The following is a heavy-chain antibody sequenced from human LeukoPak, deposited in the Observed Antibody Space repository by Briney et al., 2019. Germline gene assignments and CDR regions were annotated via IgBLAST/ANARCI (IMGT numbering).Heavy chain of an antibody. V-gene: IGHV3-23*01. J-gene: IGHJ4*02. Sequence: GGSLRLSCAASGFTFSSYAMSWVRQAPGKWLEWVSAISGSGGSTYYADSVKGRFTISRDNSKNTLYLQMNSLRAEDTAVYYCAKDVCTSPRCLLYFDSWGQGTLVTVSS. CDR3: AKDVCTSPRCLLYFDS. CDR1: GFTFSSYA. D-gene: IGHD2-8*01. CDR2: ISGSGGST.